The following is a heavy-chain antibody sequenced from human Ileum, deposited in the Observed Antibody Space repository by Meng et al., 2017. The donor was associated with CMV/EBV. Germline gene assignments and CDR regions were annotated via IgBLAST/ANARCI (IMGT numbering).Heavy chain of an antibody. V-gene: IGHV3-74*01. CDR3: ARDVGRKSCLWYFDL. CDR2: IISDGSIT. Sequence: SGFTFSDYWMDWVRQAPGKGPEWVSRIISDGSITSYAESVKGRFTISRDNAKNTLYLEMNSLRAEDTAVYYCARDVGRKSCLWYFDLWGRGTLVTVSS. CDR1: GFTFSDYW. J-gene: IGHJ2*01. D-gene: IGHD2-15*01.